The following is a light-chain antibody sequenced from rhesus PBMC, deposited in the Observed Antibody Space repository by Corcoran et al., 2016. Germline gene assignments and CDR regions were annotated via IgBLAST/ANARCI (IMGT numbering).Light chain of an antibody. CDR1: QGISDY. V-gene: IGKV1-36*02. CDR3: LQGYSTPWT. J-gene: IGKJ1*01. Sequence: DIQMTQSPSSLSASVGDRVTIPCRASQGISDYLSWYQQKPGKVPKRLVYAASSLESGVPSRFSGSGSGTEFTLTSSSLQPEDFAAYYCLQGYSTPWTFGQGTKVEIK. CDR2: AAS.